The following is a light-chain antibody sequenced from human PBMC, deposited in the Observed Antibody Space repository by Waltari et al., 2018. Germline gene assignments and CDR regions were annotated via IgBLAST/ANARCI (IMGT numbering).Light chain of an antibody. CDR1: SHDIGAYSY. J-gene: IGLJ2*01. Sequence: QSALTQPASVSGSPGQSITISCTGTSHDIGAYSYVTWYHQRPGKVPTLIIYDLTERPSGVSNRFSGSKSGSTASLTVSGLQAEDEGLFYCSAYTSRGTLKFGGGTRVTVL. V-gene: IGLV2-14*03. CDR3: SAYTSRGTLK. CDR2: DLT.